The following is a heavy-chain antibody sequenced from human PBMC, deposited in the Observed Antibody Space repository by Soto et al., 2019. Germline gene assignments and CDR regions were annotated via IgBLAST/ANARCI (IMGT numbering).Heavy chain of an antibody. D-gene: IGHD3-10*01. Sequence: QVQLVESGGGVVQPGWSLRLSCAASGFTFSSYGMHWVRQAPGKGLEWVAVIWYDGSNKYYADSVKGRFTISRDNSKNTLYLQINSLSAEDTAVYYCARVLGSGSGPFYGMDVWGQGTTVTVSS. J-gene: IGHJ6*02. V-gene: IGHV3-33*01. CDR1: GFTFSSYG. CDR2: IWYDGSNK. CDR3: ARVLGSGSGPFYGMDV.